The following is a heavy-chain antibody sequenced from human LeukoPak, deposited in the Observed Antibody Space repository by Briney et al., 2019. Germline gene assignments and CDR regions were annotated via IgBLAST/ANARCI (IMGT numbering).Heavy chain of an antibody. CDR3: AKDQAYSYYYLDC. D-gene: IGHD5-18*01. V-gene: IGHV3-23*01. Sequence: GGSLRLSCAASGFSFNDHAMSWVRQAPGKGLEWVSGINGNGASTYYSDSVKGRSTISRDNSKNTVYLQMSSLRADDTAIYYCAKDQAYSYYYLDCWGQGTLVTVSS. J-gene: IGHJ4*02. CDR2: INGNGAST. CDR1: GFSFNDHA.